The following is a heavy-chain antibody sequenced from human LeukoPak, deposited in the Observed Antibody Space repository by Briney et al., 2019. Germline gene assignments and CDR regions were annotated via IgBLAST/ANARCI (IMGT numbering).Heavy chain of an antibody. D-gene: IGHD3-10*01. V-gene: IGHV4-34*01. CDR3: ARRTRFGDFIDY. J-gene: IGHJ4*02. Sequence: SETLSLTCAVSGASFSAYYWSWIRQPPEKGLEWLGEINHTGITDYNPSLKSRVTISVDTSKNQFSLGLSSVTAADSAVYYCARRTRFGDFIDYWGQGTLVTVPS. CDR2: INHTGIT. CDR1: GASFSAYY.